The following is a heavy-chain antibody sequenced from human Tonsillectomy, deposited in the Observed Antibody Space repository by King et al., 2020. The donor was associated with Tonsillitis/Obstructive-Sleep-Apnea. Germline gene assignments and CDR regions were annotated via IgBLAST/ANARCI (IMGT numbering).Heavy chain of an antibody. Sequence: HVQLVESGAEVKKPGASVKVSCTTPGYTFSSYYMHWVRQAPGQGLEWMGIINPSGDSTSYTQKFQGRVTMTRDTSTSTLYMALSSLRSKDTAVYYCAREESRDAFDIWGQGTMVTVSS. CDR2: INPSGDST. CDR3: AREESRDAFDI. CDR1: GYTFSSYY. J-gene: IGHJ3*02. V-gene: IGHV1-46*01.